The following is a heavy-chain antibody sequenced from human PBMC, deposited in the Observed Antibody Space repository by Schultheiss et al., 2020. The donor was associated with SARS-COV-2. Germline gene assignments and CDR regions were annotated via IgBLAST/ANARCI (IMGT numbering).Heavy chain of an antibody. D-gene: IGHD6-19*01. CDR2: INSDGSST. Sequence: GGSLRLSCAASGFTFSSYWMHWVRQAPGKGLVWVSRINSDGSSTSYADSVKGRFTISRDNAKNKLYLQMNSLRAEDTAVYYCTTAIAVAGTSNWGQGTLVTVFS. V-gene: IGHV3-74*01. J-gene: IGHJ4*02. CDR1: GFTFSSYW. CDR3: TTAIAVAGTSN.